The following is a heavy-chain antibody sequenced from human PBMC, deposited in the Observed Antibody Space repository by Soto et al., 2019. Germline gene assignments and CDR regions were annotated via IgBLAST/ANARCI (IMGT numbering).Heavy chain of an antibody. CDR3: ARDRSPYYYDSSGYCF. J-gene: IGHJ4*02. CDR2: IIPIFGTA. D-gene: IGHD3-22*01. CDR1: GGTFSSYA. V-gene: IGHV1-69*13. Sequence: SVKVSCKASGGTFSSYAISWVRQAPGQGLEWMGGIIPIFGTANYAQKFQGRVTITADESTSTAYMELSSLRSEDTAVYYCARDRSPYYYDSSGYCFWGQGTLVTV.